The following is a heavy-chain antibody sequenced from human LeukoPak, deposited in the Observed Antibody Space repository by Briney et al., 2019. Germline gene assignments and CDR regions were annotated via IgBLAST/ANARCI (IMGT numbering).Heavy chain of an antibody. Sequence: SETLSLTCTVSGGSISSYYWSWIRQPPGKGLEWIGYVYYSGSTNYNPSLRSRVTVSVDTSKNQFPLKLSSVTAADTAVCYCARGGGYSGSYYDYFDYWGQGTLVTVSS. CDR3: ARGGGYSGSYYDYFDY. D-gene: IGHD1-26*01. V-gene: IGHV4-59*01. CDR2: VYYSGST. J-gene: IGHJ4*02. CDR1: GGSISSYY.